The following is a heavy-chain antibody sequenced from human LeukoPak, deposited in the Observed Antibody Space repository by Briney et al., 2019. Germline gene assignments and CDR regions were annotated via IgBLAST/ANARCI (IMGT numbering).Heavy chain of an antibody. J-gene: IGHJ3*02. V-gene: IGHV3-11*01. CDR1: GFTFSDYY. CDR3: AKGGYYDIFPDAFDI. CDR2: ISSSGSTI. Sequence: NPGGSLRLSCAASGFTFSDYYMSWIRQAPGKGLEWVSYISSSGSTIYYADSVKGRFTISRDNSKNTLYLQMNSLRAEDTAVYYCAKGGYYDIFPDAFDIWGQGTMVTVSS. D-gene: IGHD3-9*01.